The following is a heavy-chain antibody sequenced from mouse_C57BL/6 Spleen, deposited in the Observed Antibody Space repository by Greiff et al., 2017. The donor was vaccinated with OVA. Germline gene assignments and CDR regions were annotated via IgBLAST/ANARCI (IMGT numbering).Heavy chain of an antibody. V-gene: IGHV5-17*01. J-gene: IGHJ4*01. CDR3: ARILVYAMDY. CDR2: ISSGSSTI. CDR1: GFTFSDYG. Sequence: EVKLVESGGGLVKPGGSLKLSCAASGFTFSDYGMHWVRQAPAKGLEWVAYISSGSSTIYYADTVKGRFTISRDKAKNTLLLQMTSMRSEYTAMYYCARILVYAMDYWGQGTSVTVSS. D-gene: IGHD4-1*01.